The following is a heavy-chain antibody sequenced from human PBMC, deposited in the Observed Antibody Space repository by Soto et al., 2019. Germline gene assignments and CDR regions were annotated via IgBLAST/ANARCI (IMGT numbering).Heavy chain of an antibody. CDR2: IDPSDSYT. Sequence: GESLKISCKGSVYSFTSYWISWVRQMPGKGLEWMGRIDPSDSYTNYSPSFQGHVTISADKSISTAYLQWSSLKASDTAMYYCARVTTVTDYYYYGMDVWGQGTTVTVSS. D-gene: IGHD4-17*01. J-gene: IGHJ6*02. CDR1: VYSFTSYW. V-gene: IGHV5-10-1*01. CDR3: ARVTTVTDYYYYGMDV.